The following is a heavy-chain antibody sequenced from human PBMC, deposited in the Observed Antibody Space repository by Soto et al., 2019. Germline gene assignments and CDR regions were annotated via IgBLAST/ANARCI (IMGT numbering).Heavy chain of an antibody. V-gene: IGHV3-23*01. J-gene: IGHJ3*02. CDR3: ANLDYYDSNGRTRRAFDI. D-gene: IGHD3-22*01. CDR1: GFTFSSYA. CDR2: ISGSGGST. Sequence: GGSLRLSCAASGFTFSSYAMSWVRQAPGKGLEWVSAISGSGGSTYYADSVKGRFTISRDNSKNTLYLQMNSLIAEDTAVYYCANLDYYDSNGRTRRAFDIWGKGTMVTASS.